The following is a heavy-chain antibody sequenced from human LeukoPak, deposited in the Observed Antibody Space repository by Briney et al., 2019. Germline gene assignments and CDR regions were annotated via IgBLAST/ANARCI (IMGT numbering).Heavy chain of an antibody. V-gene: IGHV4-59*08. Sequence: SETLSLTCTVSGGSISSYYWSWIRQPPGKGLEWIGYIYYSGSTNYNPSLKSRVTISVDTSKNQFSLKLSSVTAADTAVYYCASLADYGDSGYWGQGTLVTVSS. J-gene: IGHJ4*02. CDR2: IYYSGST. CDR3: ASLADYGDSGY. D-gene: IGHD4-17*01. CDR1: GGSISSYY.